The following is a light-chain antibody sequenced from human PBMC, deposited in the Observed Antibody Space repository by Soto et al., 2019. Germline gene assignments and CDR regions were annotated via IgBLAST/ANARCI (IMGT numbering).Light chain of an antibody. CDR2: AAS. CDR1: KTVSDN. V-gene: IGKV3-15*01. Sequence: EIVMTQSPATLSVSPGESATVSCRATKTVSDNLAWYQQKSGQSPRLLIYAASTRATGIPARFSGSGSGTEFTLTISNLQSEDFAIYYCQQYNNWPPGTFGQGTKVEVK. J-gene: IGKJ1*01. CDR3: QQYNNWPPGT.